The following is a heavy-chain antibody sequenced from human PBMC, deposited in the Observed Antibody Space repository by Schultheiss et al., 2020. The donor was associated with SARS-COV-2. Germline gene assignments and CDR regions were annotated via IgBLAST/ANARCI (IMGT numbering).Heavy chain of an antibody. CDR2: INQHGTTI. D-gene: IGHD6-19*01. V-gene: IGHV3-74*01. CDR1: GSMFRNYW. J-gene: IGHJ6*02. CDR3: ARDRGNGWYDYYYGMDV. Sequence: GESLKISCVVSGSMFRNYWMHWVRQVPGKGLVWVARINQHGTTINYADSVKGRFTISRDNARNTLYLLMNSLRAEDTAVYYCARDRGNGWYDYYYGMDVWGQGTTVTVSS.